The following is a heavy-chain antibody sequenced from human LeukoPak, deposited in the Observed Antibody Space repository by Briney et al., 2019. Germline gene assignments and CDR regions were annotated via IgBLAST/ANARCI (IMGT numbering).Heavy chain of an antibody. Sequence: ASVKVSCKASGYTFTSYHINWVRQATGQGLEWMGWMNPNSGSTGYAQKFYGRLTMTRNTSIRTAYMELSSLRSDDTAVYYCARGYYDILTGYWTNDAFHIWGQGTMVTVSS. CDR1: GYTFTSYH. J-gene: IGHJ3*02. CDR3: ARGYYDILTGYWTNDAFHI. D-gene: IGHD3-9*01. V-gene: IGHV1-8*01. CDR2: MNPNSGST.